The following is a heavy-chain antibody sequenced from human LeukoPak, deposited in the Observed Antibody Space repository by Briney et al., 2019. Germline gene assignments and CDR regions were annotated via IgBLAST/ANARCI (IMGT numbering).Heavy chain of an antibody. CDR3: AKDGTGCGGDCYSDY. D-gene: IGHD2-21*02. V-gene: IGHV3-23*01. CDR1: GFTFSAYG. J-gene: IGHJ4*02. CDR2: ITCSGNT. Sequence: PGGSLRLSCAASGFTFSAYGMSWVRQAPGKGLEWVSAITCSGNTYYADSVKCRFTISRDNSKNPLYLQMNSLRAEDTALYYCAKDGTGCGGDCYSDYWGQGTLVTVSS.